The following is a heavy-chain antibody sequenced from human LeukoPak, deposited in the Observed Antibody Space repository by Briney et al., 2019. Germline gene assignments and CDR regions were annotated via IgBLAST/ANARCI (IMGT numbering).Heavy chain of an antibody. CDR2: TYYRGRT. CDR3: ARHDDVPVIRRGFDF. J-gene: IGHJ4*02. CDR1: GGSVSGYF. V-gene: IGHV4-59*08. Sequence: SETLSLTCTVSGGSVSGYFWSWIRQSPGKGLEWIGYTYYRGRTLYSPSLKSRVTMSVDTSENQFSLRLSSVTAADTAVYYCARHDDVPVIRRGFDFWGQGTVVTVTS. D-gene: IGHD2-21*02.